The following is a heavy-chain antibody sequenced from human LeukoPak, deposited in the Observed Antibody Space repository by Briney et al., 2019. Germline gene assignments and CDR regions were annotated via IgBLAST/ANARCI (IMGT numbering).Heavy chain of an antibody. J-gene: IGHJ4*02. V-gene: IGHV3-30*04. CDR1: GFIFSSYA. CDR3: ARDRYSGSYFPSGPFDY. Sequence: PGRSLRLSCAASGFIFSSYAMHWARQAPGKGLEWVAVISYDGGNKYYADSVKGRFTISRDNSKNTLYLQMNSLRAEDTAVYYCARDRYSGSYFPSGPFDYWGQGTLVTVSS. CDR2: ISYDGGNK. D-gene: IGHD1-26*01.